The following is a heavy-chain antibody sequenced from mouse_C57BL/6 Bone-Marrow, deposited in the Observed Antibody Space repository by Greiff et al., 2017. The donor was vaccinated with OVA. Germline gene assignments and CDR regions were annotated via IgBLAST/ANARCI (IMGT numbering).Heavy chain of an antibody. V-gene: IGHV1-64*01. J-gene: IGHJ2*01. CDR3: ARSGLRGDFDY. CDR1: GYTFTSYW. D-gene: IGHD2-4*01. Sequence: VQLQQPGAELVKPGASVKLSCKASGYTFTSYWMHWVKQRPGQGLEWIGMIHPNSGSTNYNEKFKSKATLTVDTSSSTAYMQLSSLTSEDSAVYYCARSGLRGDFDYWGQGTTLTVSS. CDR2: IHPNSGST.